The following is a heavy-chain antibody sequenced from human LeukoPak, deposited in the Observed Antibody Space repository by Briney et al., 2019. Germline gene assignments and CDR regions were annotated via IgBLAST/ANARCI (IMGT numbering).Heavy chain of an antibody. V-gene: IGHV3-23*01. CDR2: ISGGGDNT. J-gene: IGHJ6*03. Sequence: GGSLRLSCAVSGFPFSDFAMSWVRQAPGKGLEWVSTISGGGDNTYFAASVKGRFTISRDNSKNALVLQMVSLRAEETAVYYCAKFEGALLGNYYMDVWGKGTTVTVSS. CDR3: AKFEGALLGNYYMDV. CDR1: GFPFSDFA.